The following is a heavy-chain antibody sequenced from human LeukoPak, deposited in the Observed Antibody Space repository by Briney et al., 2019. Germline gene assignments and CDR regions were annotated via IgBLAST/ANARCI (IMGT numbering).Heavy chain of an antibody. CDR1: GHSISSGYY. V-gene: IGHV4-38-2*01. CDR2: IYYSGST. J-gene: IGHJ2*01. CDR3: ARPHYGDYDPWYFDL. D-gene: IGHD4-17*01. Sequence: SETLSLTCSVSGHSISSGYYWGWIRQPPGKGLEWIGSIYYSGSTYYNPSLKSRVTISVDTSKNQFSLKLSSVTAADTAVYYCARPHYGDYDPWYFDLWGRGTLVTVSS.